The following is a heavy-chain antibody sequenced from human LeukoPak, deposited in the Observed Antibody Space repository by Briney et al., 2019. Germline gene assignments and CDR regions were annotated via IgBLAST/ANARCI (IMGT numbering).Heavy chain of an antibody. V-gene: IGHV1-18*01. Sequence: ASVPVSCKASGYTFTSYGISCVRQAPGPGREWMGWISAYNGNTNYAQKLQGRVTMTTDTSTSTAYMELRSLRSDDTAVYYCAREAYEVSFDYWGQGTLVTVSS. J-gene: IGHJ4*02. D-gene: IGHD2-21*01. CDR2: ISAYNGNT. CDR1: GYTFTSYG. CDR3: AREAYEVSFDY.